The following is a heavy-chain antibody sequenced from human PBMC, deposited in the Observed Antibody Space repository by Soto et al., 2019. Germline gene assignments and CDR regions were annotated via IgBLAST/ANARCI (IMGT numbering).Heavy chain of an antibody. Sequence: GGSLRLSCAASGFTFSSYEMNWVRQAPGKGLEWVSYISSSGSTIYYADSVKGRFTISRDNAQNSLYLQMNSLRAEDPAVYYCARGLGMTGSGGDDYWGQGTLVTVSS. J-gene: IGHJ4*02. CDR3: ARGLGMTGSGGDDY. V-gene: IGHV3-48*03. D-gene: IGHD3-3*01. CDR1: GFTFSSYE. CDR2: ISSSGSTI.